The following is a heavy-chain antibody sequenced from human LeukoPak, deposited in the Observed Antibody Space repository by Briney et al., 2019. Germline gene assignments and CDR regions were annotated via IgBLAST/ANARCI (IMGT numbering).Heavy chain of an antibody. CDR3: ARDGGRHFLY. Sequence: SETLSLTCTVSGGSISSYYWSWIRQPPGKGLEWIGYIYYSGSTKYNPSLNSRVTISVDTSNNQFSLKLSSVTAADTAVYYCARDGGRHFLYWGQGILVIVSS. CDR1: GGSISSYY. J-gene: IGHJ1*01. CDR2: IYYSGST. D-gene: IGHD1-26*01. V-gene: IGHV4-59*12.